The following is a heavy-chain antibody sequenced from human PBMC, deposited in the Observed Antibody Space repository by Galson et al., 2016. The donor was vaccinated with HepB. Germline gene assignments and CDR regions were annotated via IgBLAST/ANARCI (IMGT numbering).Heavy chain of an antibody. CDR2: LSYDGGIK. CDR1: GFTFSSFG. J-gene: IGHJ4*02. V-gene: IGHV3-30*18. CDR3: AKEASASWYPLVH. Sequence: SLRLSCAASGFTFSSFGMHWVRQAPGKGLEWVAFLSYDGGIKYYADSVKGRFTISRDNSKSTLYLQVDSLRPEDTAVYYCAKEASASWYPLVHWGQGTLVTVSS. D-gene: IGHD6-13*01.